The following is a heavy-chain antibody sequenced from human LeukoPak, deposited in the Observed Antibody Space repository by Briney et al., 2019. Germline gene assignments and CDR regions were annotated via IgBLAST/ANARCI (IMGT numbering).Heavy chain of an antibody. D-gene: IGHD4-17*01. J-gene: IGHJ3*02. CDR3: AREVTVTTVTTDAFDI. Sequence: GGSLRLSCAASGFTFDDYGMSWVRQAPGKGLEWVSGINWNGGSTGYADSVKGRFTISRDNAKNSLYLQMNSPRAEDTALYYCAREVTVTTVTTDAFDIWGQGTMVTVSS. CDR2: INWNGGST. V-gene: IGHV3-20*04. CDR1: GFTFDDYG.